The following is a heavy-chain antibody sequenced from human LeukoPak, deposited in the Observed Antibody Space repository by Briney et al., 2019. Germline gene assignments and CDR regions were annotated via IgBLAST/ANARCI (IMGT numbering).Heavy chain of an antibody. CDR1: GFTFSSYA. CDR2: ITSSGDST. J-gene: IGHJ4*02. CDR3: VKEYFGFAFDY. V-gene: IGHV3-23*01. Sequence: PGGSLRLSCAASGFTFSSYAMSWVRQAPGKGLEWVSDITSSGDSTYYADSVKGRFTISRDNPKNTLCLQMNSLRAEDTAIYYCVKEYFGFAFDYWGQGTVVTVSS. D-gene: IGHD3-9*01.